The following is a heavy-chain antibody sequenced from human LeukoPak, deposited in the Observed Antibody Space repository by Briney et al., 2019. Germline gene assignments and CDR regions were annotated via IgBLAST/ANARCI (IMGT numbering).Heavy chain of an antibody. V-gene: IGHV3-30*02. D-gene: IGHD3-22*01. Sequence: GGSLRLSCAASGLTFSRYGMHWVRQAPGKGLEWVAYIRYDGSYKHYADSVKGRFTISRDNSKNTLYLQMNSLRAEDTAVYYCARDLKRRVYYDSSGSDDAFDIWGQGTMVTVSS. CDR2: IRYDGSYK. J-gene: IGHJ3*02. CDR3: ARDLKRRVYYDSSGSDDAFDI. CDR1: GLTFSRYG.